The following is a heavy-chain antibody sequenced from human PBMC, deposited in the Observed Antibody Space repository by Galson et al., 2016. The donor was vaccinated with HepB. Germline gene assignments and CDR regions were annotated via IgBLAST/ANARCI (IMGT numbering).Heavy chain of an antibody. J-gene: IGHJ6*02. CDR2: ISGYDGKT. D-gene: IGHD2-21*02. V-gene: IGHV1-18*04. CDR3: AREWSWLWYCGGDCHSSDYSGLDV. CDR1: GYTFTSYG. Sequence: SVKVSCKASGYTFTSYGITWVRQAPGQGLEWMGWISGYDGKTKYAQKFQGRVTMTTDTSTSTAYMELRSLSSDDKAVFYCAREWSWLWYCGGDCHSSDYSGLDVWGQGTTVTVS.